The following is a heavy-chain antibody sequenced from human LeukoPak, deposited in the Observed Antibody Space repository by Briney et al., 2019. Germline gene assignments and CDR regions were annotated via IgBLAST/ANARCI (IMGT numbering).Heavy chain of an antibody. CDR1: GGSISSYY. D-gene: IGHD4-17*01. V-gene: IGHV4-59*01. CDR2: IYYSGST. CDR3: ARDTTHYYYYMDV. Sequence: SETLSLTCTVSGGSISSYYWSWVRQPPGTGLEWIGYIYYSGSTNYNPSLKSRVTISVDTSKNQFSLKLSSVTAADTAVYYCARDTTHYYYYMDVWGKGTTVTVSS. J-gene: IGHJ6*03.